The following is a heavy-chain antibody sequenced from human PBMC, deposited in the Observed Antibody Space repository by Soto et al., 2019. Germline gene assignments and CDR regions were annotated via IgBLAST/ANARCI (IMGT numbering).Heavy chain of an antibody. Sequence: PSETLSLTYSISGGSIYSSSYYWGWIRQSPGKGLEWIGTIFYSGSTYYNPSLQSRVTISVDMSKNQFSLKLSSVTAADTAVYYCARQKRDLEPREFDPWGQGTLVTVSS. CDR2: IFYSGST. V-gene: IGHV4-39*01. CDR3: ARQKRDLEPREFDP. CDR1: GGSIYSSSYY. J-gene: IGHJ5*02.